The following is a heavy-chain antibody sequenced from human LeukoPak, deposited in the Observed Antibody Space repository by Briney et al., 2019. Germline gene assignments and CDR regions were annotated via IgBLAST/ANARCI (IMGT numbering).Heavy chain of an antibody. J-gene: IGHJ6*02. CDR3: ATGGTTFAGLLDYYYGMDV. CDR2: IKSKIHGGTA. Sequence: GGSLRLSCEASAFTFTNAWMSWVRQAPGKGLEWVGRIKSKIHGGTADYVPPVKGRFTISRDDSKNTLYLQMNSLKTEDTAVYYCATGGTTFAGLLDYYYGMDVWGQGTTVTVSS. CDR1: AFTFTNAW. V-gene: IGHV3-15*01. D-gene: IGHD1-14*01.